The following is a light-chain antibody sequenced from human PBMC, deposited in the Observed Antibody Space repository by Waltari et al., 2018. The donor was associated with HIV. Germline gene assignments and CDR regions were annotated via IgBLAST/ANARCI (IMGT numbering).Light chain of an antibody. J-gene: IGKJ2*01. CDR1: QTISSR. Sequence: DIQMTQSPSTLSASVGTRVTITCRASQTISSRLAWYQKKPGKAPRLLIYKASELETGVPSTFSGSGSGTEFTLTISSLQPDDFASYYCQQYYSDPYTFGQGTKLEIK. V-gene: IGKV1-5*03. CDR3: QQYYSDPYT. CDR2: KAS.